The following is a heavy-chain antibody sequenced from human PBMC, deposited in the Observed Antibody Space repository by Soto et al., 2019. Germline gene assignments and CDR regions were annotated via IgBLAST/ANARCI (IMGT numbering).Heavy chain of an antibody. CDR2: IYYSGST. CDR1: GGSISSGGYY. CDR3: ASLKVDYSELFAYFDK. J-gene: IGHJ4*02. Sequence: SETLSLTCTVSGGSISSGGYYWSWIRQHPGKGLEWIGYIYYSGSTYYNPSLKSRVTISVDPSKNQFSLKLSSVAAADTAVYYCASLKVDYSELFAYFDKLGQETL. D-gene: IGHD4-4*01. V-gene: IGHV4-31*03.